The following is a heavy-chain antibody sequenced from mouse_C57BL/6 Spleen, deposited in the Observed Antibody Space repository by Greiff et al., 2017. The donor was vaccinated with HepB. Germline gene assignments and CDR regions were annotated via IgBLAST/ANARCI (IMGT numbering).Heavy chain of an antibody. Sequence: LQESGPGLVKPSQSLSLTCSVTGYSITSGYYWNWIRQFPGNKLEWMGYISYDGSNNYNPSLKNRISITRDTSKNQFFLKLNSVTTEDTATYYCAREEPFPWYFDVWGTGTTVTVSS. CDR1: GYSITSGYY. V-gene: IGHV3-6*01. CDR2: ISYDGSN. CDR3: AREEPFPWYFDV. J-gene: IGHJ1*03.